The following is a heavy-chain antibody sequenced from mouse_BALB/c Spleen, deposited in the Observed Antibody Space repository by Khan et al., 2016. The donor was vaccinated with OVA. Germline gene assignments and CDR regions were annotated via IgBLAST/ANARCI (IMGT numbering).Heavy chain of an antibody. Sequence: VQLKQSGPEVVKPGASVKMSCKASGYTFTSYVMHWVKQKPGQGLEWIGYIYPFNDATKFNEKFNGKATLTSDKSSSTAYMELSSLTSEDSAVYYCVPVVSYYVSFVYWGQGTLVTVSA. CDR3: VPVVSYYVSFVY. J-gene: IGHJ3*01. D-gene: IGHD1-1*01. CDR2: IYPFNDAT. V-gene: IGHV1S136*01. CDR1: GYTFTSYV.